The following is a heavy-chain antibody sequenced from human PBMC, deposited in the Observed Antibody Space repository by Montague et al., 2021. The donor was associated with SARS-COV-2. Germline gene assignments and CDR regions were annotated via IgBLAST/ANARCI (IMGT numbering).Heavy chain of an antibody. D-gene: IGHD3-10*01. CDR3: ARDRGRYFDSGSYNWLDS. Sequence: SETLSLTCTVSGGSVSSGSYYWSWIRQPPGKGLEWIGYIYYSGSTNYKPSLKSRVTISVDTSKNQFSLNLKSVTAADTAVYYCARDRGRYFDSGSYNWLDSWGQGTLVTVSS. V-gene: IGHV4-61*01. J-gene: IGHJ5*01. CDR2: IYYSGST. CDR1: GGSVSSGSYY.